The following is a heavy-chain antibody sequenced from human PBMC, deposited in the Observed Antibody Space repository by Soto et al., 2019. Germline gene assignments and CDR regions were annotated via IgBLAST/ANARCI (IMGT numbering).Heavy chain of an antibody. V-gene: IGHV4-39*01. CDR2: ICYGGST. CDR1: GSSISSSTYC. D-gene: IGHD2-15*01. J-gene: IGHJ4*02. CDR3: ARHQRGNYYSAFDS. Sequence: QLQLQESGPGLVKPSETLSLTCIVSGSSISSSTYCWGWIRQPPGKGLEWIATICYGGSTYYSPSLKSRTTIDVNTSNNQSSLNLSSVTAADTAVYSCARHQRGNYYSAFDSWGQGTQVTVSP.